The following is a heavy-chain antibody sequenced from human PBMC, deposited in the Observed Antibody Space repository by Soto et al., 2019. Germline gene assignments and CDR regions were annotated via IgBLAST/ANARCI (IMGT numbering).Heavy chain of an antibody. V-gene: IGHV3-49*03. D-gene: IGHD6-6*01. J-gene: IGHJ4*02. CDR3: TTIVYSSSSPDY. CDR2: IRSKAYGGTT. Sequence: GGSLRLSCTASGFTFGDYAMSWFRQAPGKGLEWVGFIRSKAYGGTTEYAASVKGRFTISRDDSKSIAYLQMNSLKTEDTAVYYCTTIVYSSSSPDYWGQGTLVTVSS. CDR1: GFTFGDYA.